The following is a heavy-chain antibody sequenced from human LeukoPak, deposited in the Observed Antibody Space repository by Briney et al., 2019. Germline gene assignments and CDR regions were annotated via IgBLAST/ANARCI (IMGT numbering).Heavy chain of an antibody. Sequence: GASVKVSCKASGGTFSSYAISWVRQAPGQGLEWVGGIIPIFGTANYAQKFQGRVTITADESTSTAYMELSSLRSEDTAVYYCARPRYCSSTSCYVPFDYWGQGTLVTVSS. D-gene: IGHD2-2*01. CDR3: ARPRYCSSTSCYVPFDY. CDR1: GGTFSSYA. V-gene: IGHV1-69*13. CDR2: IIPIFGTA. J-gene: IGHJ4*02.